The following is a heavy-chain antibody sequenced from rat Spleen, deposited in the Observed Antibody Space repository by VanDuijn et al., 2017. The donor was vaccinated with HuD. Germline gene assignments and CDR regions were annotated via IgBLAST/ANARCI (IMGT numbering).Heavy chain of an antibody. J-gene: IGHJ2*01. CDR3: ARRVLRIITDYFDY. CDR2: ISYDGSGT. D-gene: IGHD1-6*01. V-gene: IGHV5-29*01. CDR1: GFTFSDYY. Sequence: EVQLVESDGGLVQPGRSLKLSCAASGFTFSDYYMAWVRQAPTKGLEWVATISYDGSGTYYRDSVKGRFTISRDNAKSTLYLQMDSLRSEDTATYYCARRVLRIITDYFDYWGQGVMVTVSS.